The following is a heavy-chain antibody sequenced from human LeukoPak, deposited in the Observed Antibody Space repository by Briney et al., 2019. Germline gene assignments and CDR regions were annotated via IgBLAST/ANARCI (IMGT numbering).Heavy chain of an antibody. CDR1: GGTFSSYA. D-gene: IGHD2-2*01. CDR2: IIPIIGTA. V-gene: IGHV1-69*01. J-gene: IGHJ4*02. Sequence: SVKVSCKASGGTFSSYAISWVRQAPGQGLEWMGGIIPIIGTANYAQKFQGRVTITADESTSTAYMELSSLRSEDTAVYYCARGGRGGLGYCSSTSCYADYWGQGTLVTVSS. CDR3: ARGGRGGLGYCSSTSCYADY.